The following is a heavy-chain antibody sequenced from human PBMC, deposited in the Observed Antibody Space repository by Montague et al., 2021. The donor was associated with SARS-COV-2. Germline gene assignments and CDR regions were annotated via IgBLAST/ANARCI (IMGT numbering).Heavy chain of an antibody. V-gene: IGHV4-59*11. CDR2: VLSGGNS. J-gene: IGHJ3*01. D-gene: IGHD2-2*01. CDR3: VRDLYCRSTACIGNAFDV. Sequence: SETLSLTCTVSGAFITSHYWSWIRQPPGKGLEWIGNVLSGGNSKXKPSLKSRVTLSVDTSKNQFSLKLTSVTTADTALYYCVRDLYCRSTACIGNAFDVWGQGTMVSVFS. CDR1: GAFITSHY.